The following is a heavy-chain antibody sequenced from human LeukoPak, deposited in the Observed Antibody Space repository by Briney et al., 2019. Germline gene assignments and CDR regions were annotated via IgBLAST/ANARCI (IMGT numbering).Heavy chain of an antibody. CDR2: IYHSGST. V-gene: IGHV4-38-2*02. CDR3: ARVTQDSSGWRAEYFQH. Sequence: SETLSLTCTVSGYSISNGYYWGWIRQPPGKGLEWIGSIYHSGSTYYNPSLKSRVTISVDTSKNQFSLKLSSVTAADTAVYYCARVTQDSSGWRAEYFQHWGQGTLVTVSS. CDR1: GYSISNGYY. D-gene: IGHD6-19*01. J-gene: IGHJ1*01.